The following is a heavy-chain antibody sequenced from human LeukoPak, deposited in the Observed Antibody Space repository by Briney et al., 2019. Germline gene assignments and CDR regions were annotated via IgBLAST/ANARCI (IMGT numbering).Heavy chain of an antibody. Sequence: GRSLRLSCVASGFTFRSYGMHWVRQAPGKGLEWVSAISGSGGSTYYADSVKGRFTISRDNSKNTLYLQMNSLRAEDTAVYYCAKTEISGSRNRAHFDYWGQGTLVTVSS. V-gene: IGHV3-23*01. D-gene: IGHD1-26*01. CDR1: GFTFRSYG. J-gene: IGHJ4*02. CDR3: AKTEISGSRNRAHFDY. CDR2: ISGSGGST.